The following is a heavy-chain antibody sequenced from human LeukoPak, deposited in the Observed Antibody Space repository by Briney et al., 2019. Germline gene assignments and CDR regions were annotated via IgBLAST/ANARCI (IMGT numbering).Heavy chain of an antibody. J-gene: IGHJ3*02. CDR1: GFTFSSYA. D-gene: IGHD2-15*01. CDR2: ISSSSSYI. Sequence: PGGSLRLSCAASGFTFSSYAMNWVRQAPGKGLEWVSSISSSSSYIYYADSVKGRFTISRDNAKNSLYLQMNSLRAEDTAVYYCARGGIVVVVAATDDAFDIWGQGTMVTVSS. V-gene: IGHV3-21*01. CDR3: ARGGIVVVVAATDDAFDI.